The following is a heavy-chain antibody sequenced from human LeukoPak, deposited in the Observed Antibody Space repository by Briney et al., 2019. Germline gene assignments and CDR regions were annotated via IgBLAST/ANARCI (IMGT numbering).Heavy chain of an antibody. Sequence: SETLSLTCTVSGYSISSGYYWGWIRQPPGKGLEWIGSIYHSGSTNYNPSLKSRVTISVDTSKNQFSLKLSSVTAADTAVYYCARDPGGYDFDYWGQGTLVTVSS. D-gene: IGHD5-12*01. V-gene: IGHV4-38-2*02. CDR2: IYHSGST. CDR1: GYSISSGYY. CDR3: ARDPGGYDFDY. J-gene: IGHJ4*02.